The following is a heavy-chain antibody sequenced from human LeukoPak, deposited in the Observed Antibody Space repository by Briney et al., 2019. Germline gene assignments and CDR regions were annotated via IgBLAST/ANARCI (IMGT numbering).Heavy chain of an antibody. CDR3: ARGGARANSAIDRYYYYGMDV. CDR1: GFTVSSKY. D-gene: IGHD4/OR15-4a*01. CDR2: LYSGGST. J-gene: IGHJ6*02. V-gene: IGHV3-53*01. Sequence: GGSLRLSCAASGFTVSSKYMSCVRQAPGKGLEWVSVLYSGGSTHYADSVKGRFTISRDNSKNTLYLQMNSLRAEDTAVYYCARGGARANSAIDRYYYYGMDVWGQGTTVTVSS.